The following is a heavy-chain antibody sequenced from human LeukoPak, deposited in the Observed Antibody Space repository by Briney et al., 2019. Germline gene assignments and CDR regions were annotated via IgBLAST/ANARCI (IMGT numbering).Heavy chain of an antibody. Sequence: GGSLRLSCAASGFTFSSYEMNWVRQAPGKGLEWVSYISSSGSTIYYADSVKGRFTISRDNAKNSLYLQMNSLRAEDTAVYYCARDHNDYVWGSNPYWGQGTLVIVSS. CDR2: ISSSGSTI. CDR3: ARDHNDYVWGSNPY. V-gene: IGHV3-48*03. J-gene: IGHJ4*02. D-gene: IGHD3-16*01. CDR1: GFTFSSYE.